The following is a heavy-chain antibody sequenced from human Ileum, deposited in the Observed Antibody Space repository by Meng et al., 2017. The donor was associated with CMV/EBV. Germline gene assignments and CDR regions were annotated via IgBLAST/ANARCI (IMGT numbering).Heavy chain of an antibody. J-gene: IGHJ5*02. D-gene: IGHD1-26*01. V-gene: IGHV3-30*04. CDR2: ISYDGSNK. Sequence: GGSLRLSCAASGFTFSSYAMHWVRQAPGKGLEWVAVISYDGSNKYYADSVKGRFTISRDNSKNTLYLQMNSLRAEDTAVYYCAELLEWFDPWGQGTLVTVSS. CDR3: AELLEWFDP. CDR1: GFTFSSYA.